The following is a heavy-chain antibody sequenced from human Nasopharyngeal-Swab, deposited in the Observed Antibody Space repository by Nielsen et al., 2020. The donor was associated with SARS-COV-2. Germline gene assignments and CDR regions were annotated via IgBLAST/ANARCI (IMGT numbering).Heavy chain of an antibody. D-gene: IGHD3-16*01. CDR2: INVDGSSI. CDR3: TRNHLGLGI. J-gene: IGHJ3*02. V-gene: IGHV3-74*01. CDR1: GFTFSNYS. Sequence: GESLKISCVASGFTFSNYSMYWVRQAPGQGLVCVSQINVDGSSINCADSVKGRFTTSRDNAKNTLYLQMNSLRAEDTAVYYCTRNHLGLGIWGQGTVVTVSS.